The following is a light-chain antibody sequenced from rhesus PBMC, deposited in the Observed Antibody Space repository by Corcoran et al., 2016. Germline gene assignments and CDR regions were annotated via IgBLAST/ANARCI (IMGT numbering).Light chain of an antibody. CDR3: QHSYGTPYS. CDR2: AAS. J-gene: IGKJ2*01. V-gene: IGKV1-74*01. CDR1: ENVNNY. Sequence: DIQMTQSPSSLSASVGDRVTITCRASENVNNYLHWYQQKPGNAPKLLIYAASTLQSGVPSRFSGSGSGTDYTFTISSLQPEDVATYYCQHSYGTPYSFGQGTKVEIK.